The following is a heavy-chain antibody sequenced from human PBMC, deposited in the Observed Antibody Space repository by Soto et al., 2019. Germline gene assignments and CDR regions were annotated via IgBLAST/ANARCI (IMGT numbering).Heavy chain of an antibody. D-gene: IGHD3-3*02. V-gene: IGHV4-4*01. CDR3: AARHFWSRPWTDRRLDY. CDR1: GDSINSSHW. Sequence: QVQLQESDPGLVKPSGTLSLTCVVSGDSINSSHWWNWVRQPPEKGLEWIGQISHSGNTSYNPSLTSRVTISVDKSKSHFSLKLTSVTAADTAVYCCAARHFWSRPWTDRRLDYWGQGTLVTVSS. CDR2: ISHSGNT. J-gene: IGHJ4*02.